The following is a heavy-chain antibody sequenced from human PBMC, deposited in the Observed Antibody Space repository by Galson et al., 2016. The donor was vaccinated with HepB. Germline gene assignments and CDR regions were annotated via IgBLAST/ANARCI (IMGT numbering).Heavy chain of an antibody. V-gene: IGHV1-18*01. Sequence: SVKVSCKASGYTFTSYGISWVRQAPGQGLEWMGWISAYNGNTNYAQKLQGRVTMTTDTSTSTAYMELRSLRSADTAVYYCARGTGRFRVSSGCGYWGQGTLVTVSS. J-gene: IGHJ4*02. CDR1: GYTFTSYG. D-gene: IGHD3-22*01. CDR2: ISAYNGNT. CDR3: ARGTGRFRVSSGCGY.